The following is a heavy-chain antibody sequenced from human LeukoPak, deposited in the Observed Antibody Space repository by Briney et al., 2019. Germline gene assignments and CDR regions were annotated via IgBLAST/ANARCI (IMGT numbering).Heavy chain of an antibody. D-gene: IGHD3-22*01. J-gene: IGHJ4*02. CDR2: IYYSGST. Sequence: PSETLSLTCTVSGGSISSYYWSWIRQPPGKGLEWIGSIYYSGSTYYNPSLKSRVTISVDTSKNQFSLKLSSVTAADTAVYYCARDLSGYYDSSGNFDYWGQGTLVTVSS. CDR3: ARDLSGYYDSSGNFDY. V-gene: IGHV4-39*07. CDR1: GGSISSYY.